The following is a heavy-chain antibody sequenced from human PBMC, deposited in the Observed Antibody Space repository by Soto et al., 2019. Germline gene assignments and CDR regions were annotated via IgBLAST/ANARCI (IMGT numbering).Heavy chain of an antibody. CDR3: ARGVTIFGVGIRGYYYYYYMDV. V-gene: IGHV4-59*01. CDR2: IYYSGST. Sequence: PSETLSLTCTFSGCSISSYYWSWIRQPPGKGLEWIGYIYYSGSTNYNPSLKSRVTISVDTSKNQFSLKLSSVTAADTAVYYCARGVTIFGVGIRGYYYYYYMDVWGKGTTVTVSS. CDR1: GCSISSYY. J-gene: IGHJ6*03. D-gene: IGHD3-3*01.